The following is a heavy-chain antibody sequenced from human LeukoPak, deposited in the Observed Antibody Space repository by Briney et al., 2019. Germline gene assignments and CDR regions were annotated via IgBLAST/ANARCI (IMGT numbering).Heavy chain of an antibody. V-gene: IGHV4-34*01. Sequence: SETLSLTCAVYGGSLSGCYWSWFRQPPGKGLEWIGEINHSGSTKYNPSLKSRVTMSLDTSDDQFSLRLSSVTAADTAVYYCARRDFYGLGSNYWGQGTLVTVSS. D-gene: IGHD3-10*01. CDR2: INHSGST. J-gene: IGHJ4*02. CDR1: GGSLSGCY. CDR3: ARRDFYGLGSNY.